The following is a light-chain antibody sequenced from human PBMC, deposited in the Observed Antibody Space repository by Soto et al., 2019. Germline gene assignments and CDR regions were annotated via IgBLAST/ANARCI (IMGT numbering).Light chain of an antibody. CDR1: QSVLYSSNNKNY. J-gene: IGKJ5*01. CDR3: QQYYDTPAIT. V-gene: IGKV4-1*01. CDR2: WAS. Sequence: DIVMTQSPDSLAVSLGERATINCKSSQSVLYSSNNKNYLAWYQQKPGQPPKLLIYWASTRESGVPDRFSGSGSGTDSTLTISSLQAEDVAVYYCQQYYDTPAITFGQGTRLEI.